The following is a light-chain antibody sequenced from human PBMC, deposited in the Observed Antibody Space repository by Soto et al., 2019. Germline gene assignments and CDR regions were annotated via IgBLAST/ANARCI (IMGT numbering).Light chain of an antibody. J-gene: IGLJ1*01. Sequence: QSVLTQPPSASGSPGQSVTISCTGTNSDVGGYDYVSWYQQHPGKGPKLLISEVNKRPSGVPDRFSGSKSGNTAFLTVSGLLAEDEADYYCCSYTGSGNYVFGPGTKLTVL. V-gene: IGLV2-8*01. CDR3: CSYTGSGNYV. CDR1: NSDVGGYDY. CDR2: EVN.